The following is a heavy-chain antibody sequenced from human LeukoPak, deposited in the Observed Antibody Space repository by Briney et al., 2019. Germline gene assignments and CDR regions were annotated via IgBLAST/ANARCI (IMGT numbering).Heavy chain of an antibody. Sequence: SESLSLTCAVYGGSFSDYYWSWIRQPPGKGLEWIGEINHSGSTNYNPSLKSRVTISVDTSKNQFSLKLSSVTAADTAVYYCARVHGYNYVFDYWGQGTLVTVSS. CDR1: GGSFSDYY. CDR3: ARVHGYNYVFDY. J-gene: IGHJ4*02. D-gene: IGHD5-24*01. CDR2: INHSGST. V-gene: IGHV4-34*01.